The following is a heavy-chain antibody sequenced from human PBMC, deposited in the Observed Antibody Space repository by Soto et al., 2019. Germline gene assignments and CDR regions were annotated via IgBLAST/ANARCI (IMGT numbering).Heavy chain of an antibody. D-gene: IGHD6-19*01. Sequence: EVRLLESGGGLVQPGGSLRLSCAASGFSFSNYAMSWVRQAPGKGLEWVSAISGSGGSTYYADSVKGRFTISRDNSKKTLNLQMNSLRAEDTAVYYCAKGPRSGWAYYYYGMDVWGQGTTVTVSS. CDR3: AKGPRSGWAYYYYGMDV. CDR1: GFSFSNYA. V-gene: IGHV3-23*01. J-gene: IGHJ6*02. CDR2: ISGSGGST.